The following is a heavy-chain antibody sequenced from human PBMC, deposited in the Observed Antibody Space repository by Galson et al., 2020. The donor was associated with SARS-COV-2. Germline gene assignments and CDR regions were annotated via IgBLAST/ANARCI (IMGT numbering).Heavy chain of an antibody. D-gene: IGHD6-13*01. V-gene: IGHV4-61*02. CDR3: ARDGYSSSWPYDHIFDY. Sequence: SETLSLTCTVSGGSISSGSYYWSWIRQPAGKGLEWIGRIYTSGSTNYNPSLKSRVTISVDTSKNQFSLKLSSVTAADTAVYYCARDGYSSSWPYDHIFDYWGQGTLVTVSS. CDR2: IYTSGST. J-gene: IGHJ4*02. CDR1: GGSISSGSYY.